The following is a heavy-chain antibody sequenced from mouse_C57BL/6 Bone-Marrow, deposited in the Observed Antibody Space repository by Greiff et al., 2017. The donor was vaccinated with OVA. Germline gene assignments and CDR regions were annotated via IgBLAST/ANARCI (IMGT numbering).Heavy chain of an antibody. J-gene: IGHJ2*01. CDR3: ARGGITLDY. CDR2: IYPGDGDT. V-gene: IGHV1-82*01. Sequence: QVQLKESGPELVKPGASVKISCKASGYAFSSSWMNWVKQRPGKGLEWIGRIYPGDGDTNYNGKFKGKATLTADKSSSTAYMQLSSLTSEDSAVYFCARGGITLDYWGQGTTLTVSS. D-gene: IGHD1-1*01. CDR1: GYAFSSSW.